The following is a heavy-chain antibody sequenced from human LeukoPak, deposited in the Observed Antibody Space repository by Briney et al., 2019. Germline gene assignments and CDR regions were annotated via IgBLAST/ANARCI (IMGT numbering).Heavy chain of an antibody. CDR1: GGSISSASYF. Sequence: SETLSLTCTVSGGSISSASYFWGWIRQPPGTGLEWIGTPYYSGSTYYSASLKSRVTMSGDTSRNQFSLRLSSVNAADTAVYYWAKAGVRYSDSSALYAFDFWGPGTMVTVSS. J-gene: IGHJ3*01. D-gene: IGHD3-22*01. CDR2: PYYSGST. CDR3: AKAGVRYSDSSALYAFDF. V-gene: IGHV4-39*01.